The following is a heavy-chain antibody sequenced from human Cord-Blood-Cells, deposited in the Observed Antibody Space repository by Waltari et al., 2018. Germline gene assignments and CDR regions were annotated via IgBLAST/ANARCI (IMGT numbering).Heavy chain of an antibody. J-gene: IGHJ4*02. CDR1: GYTFTSYD. CDR2: MNPNSGNT. Sequence: QVQLVQSGAEVKKPGASVKVACKAYGYTFTSYDINWVRHATGQGLEWMGWMNPNSGNTGYAQKFQGRVTMTRNTSISTAYMELSSLRSEDTAVYYCAKFSGAARRNFIDYWGQGTLVTVSS. CDR3: AKFSGAARRNFIDY. V-gene: IGHV1-8*01. D-gene: IGHD6-6*01.